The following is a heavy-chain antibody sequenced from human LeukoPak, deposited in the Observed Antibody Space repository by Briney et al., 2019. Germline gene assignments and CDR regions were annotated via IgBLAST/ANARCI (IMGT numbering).Heavy chain of an antibody. CDR3: AREVYGGNRDAFDI. V-gene: IGHV3-13*01. Sequence: PGGSLRLSCAASGFTFSNYGMHWVRQATGKGLEWVSSVGTAGDTDYPGSVKGRFTISRENAKNSLYLQMDSLRPEDTAVYYCAREVYGGNRDAFDIWGQGTMVSVSS. D-gene: IGHD4-23*01. CDR1: GFTFSNYG. CDR2: VGTAGDT. J-gene: IGHJ3*02.